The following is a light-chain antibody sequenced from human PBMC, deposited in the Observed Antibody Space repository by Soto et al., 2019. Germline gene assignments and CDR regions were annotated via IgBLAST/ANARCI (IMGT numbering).Light chain of an antibody. CDR2: DAS. CDR1: QSVSSY. Sequence: EIVLTQSPATLSLSPGERATLSCRASQSVSSYLAWYQQKPGQPPRLLIYDASNRATAIPARFSGSGSGTDFTLTISSLEPEDFAVYYCQQRANWRITFGQGTRLEIK. J-gene: IGKJ5*01. CDR3: QQRANWRIT. V-gene: IGKV3-11*01.